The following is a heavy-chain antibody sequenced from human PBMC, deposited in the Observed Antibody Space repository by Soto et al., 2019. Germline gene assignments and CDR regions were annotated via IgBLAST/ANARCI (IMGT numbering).Heavy chain of an antibody. J-gene: IGHJ6*02. CDR2: IIPIFGTA. Sequence: ASVKVSCKASGGTFSSYAISWVRQAPGQGLEWMGGIIPIFGTANYAQKFQGRVTITADESTSTAYMELSSLRSEDTAVYYCARDWYRRDSYYYYYYGMDVWGQGTTVTVSS. V-gene: IGHV1-69*13. D-gene: IGHD6-13*01. CDR1: GGTFSSYA. CDR3: ARDWYRRDSYYYYYYGMDV.